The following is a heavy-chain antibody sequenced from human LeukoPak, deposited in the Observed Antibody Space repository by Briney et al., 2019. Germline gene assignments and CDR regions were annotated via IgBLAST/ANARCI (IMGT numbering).Heavy chain of an antibody. J-gene: IGHJ4*02. V-gene: IGHV4-34*01. CDR3: ARASDYRNDY. Sequence: PSETLSLTCAVYGGSFSGYYWSWIRQPPGKGLEWIGEINHTGSTNYNPSLKSRVTISVDTSKNQFSLKLSSVTAADTAVYYCARASDYRNDYWGQGTLVTVSS. CDR1: GGSFSGYY. CDR2: INHTGST. D-gene: IGHD4-4*01.